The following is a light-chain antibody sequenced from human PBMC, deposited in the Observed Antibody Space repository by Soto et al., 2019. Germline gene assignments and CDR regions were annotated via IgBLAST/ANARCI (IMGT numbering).Light chain of an antibody. CDR3: ASWDDSLNGRL. CDR1: NSNIGGNP. J-gene: IGLJ3*02. CDR2: NNS. V-gene: IGLV1-44*01. Sequence: QSVLTQPPSASGPPGQTVTISCSGSNSNIGGNPVSWCQIVPGAAPKLLIYNNSQRPSGVPDRLTGSKSGTSASLAISGLQSDDEADYFCASWDDSLNGRLFGGGTKVTVL.